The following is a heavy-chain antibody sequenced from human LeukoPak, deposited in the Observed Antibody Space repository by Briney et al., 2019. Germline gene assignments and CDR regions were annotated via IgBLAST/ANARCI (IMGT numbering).Heavy chain of an antibody. CDR3: AKPTSGDGSFLIDY. CDR2: LWYDGSYT. V-gene: IGHV3-33*06. CDR1: VFTFSSHG. J-gene: IGHJ4*02. Sequence: PGRSLRLFCAASVFTFSSHGMHWVRHAPGKGLVGGTVLWYDGSYTYYAESVKGRFTISRDNSRNTLYLQMRSRRAEDTAVYYCAKPTSGDGSFLIDYWGQGTLVTVSS. D-gene: IGHD1-26*01.